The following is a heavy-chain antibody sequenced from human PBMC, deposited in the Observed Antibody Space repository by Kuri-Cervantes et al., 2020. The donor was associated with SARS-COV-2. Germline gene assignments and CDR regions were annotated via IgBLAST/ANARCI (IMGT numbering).Heavy chain of an antibody. CDR1: GFTFGSYG. CDR2: IRYDGSNK. CDR3: AKGPRSSSWYVFDY. V-gene: IGHV3-30*02. J-gene: IGHJ4*02. D-gene: IGHD6-13*01. Sequence: GGSLRLSCAASGFTFGSYGMHWVRQAPGKGLEWVAFIRYDGSNKYYADSVKGRFTISRDNSKNTLYLQMNSLRAEDTAVYYCAKGPRSSSWYVFDYWGQGTLVTVSS.